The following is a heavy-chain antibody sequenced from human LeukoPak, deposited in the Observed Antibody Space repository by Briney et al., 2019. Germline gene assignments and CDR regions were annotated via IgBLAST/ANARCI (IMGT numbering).Heavy chain of an antibody. V-gene: IGHV1-69*05. J-gene: IGHJ3*02. D-gene: IGHD2-2*02. CDR2: IIPIFGTA. Sequence: ASVKVSCKASGGTFSSYAISWVRQAPGQGLEWMGGIIPIFGTANYAQKFQGRVTITTDESTSTAYMELSSLRSEDTAVYYCARQYPRAHDAFDIWGQGTMVTVSS. CDR3: ARQYPRAHDAFDI. CDR1: GGTFSSYA.